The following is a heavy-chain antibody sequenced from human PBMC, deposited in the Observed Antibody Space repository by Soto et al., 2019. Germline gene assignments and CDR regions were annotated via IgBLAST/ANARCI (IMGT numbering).Heavy chain of an antibody. V-gene: IGHV4-59*08. Sequence: SETLSLTCTVSGGSISSYYWSWIRQPPGKGLEWIGYIYYSGSTNYNPSLKSRVTISVDTSKNQFSLKLSSVTAADTAVYYCARKTYGDYVGYLDHWGQGNQVTVCS. CDR1: GGSISSYY. CDR2: IYYSGST. J-gene: IGHJ4*02. D-gene: IGHD4-17*01. CDR3: ARKTYGDYVGYLDH.